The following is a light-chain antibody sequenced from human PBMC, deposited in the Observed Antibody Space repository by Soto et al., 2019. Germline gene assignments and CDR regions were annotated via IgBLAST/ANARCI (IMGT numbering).Light chain of an antibody. CDR1: QSVSSNY. V-gene: IGKV3-20*01. CDR2: GAS. J-gene: IGKJ5*01. Sequence: EIVLTQSPGALSLSPGERVTLSCRASQSVSSNYLAWYQQKPGQAPRVLIYGASSRATGIPDRFSGSGSGTDFTLTISRLEPEDFAVYFCQQYGSSPPITFGQGTRLEIK. CDR3: QQYGSSPPIT.